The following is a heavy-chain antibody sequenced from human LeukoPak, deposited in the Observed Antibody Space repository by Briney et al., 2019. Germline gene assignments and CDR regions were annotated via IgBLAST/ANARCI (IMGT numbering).Heavy chain of an antibody. D-gene: IGHD4-11*01. CDR2: MSYDGSNK. V-gene: IGHV3-30*12. J-gene: IGHJ6*02. CDR1: GYTFTNYY. CDR3: ARDWSSKYPFYYGMDV. Sequence: RVSCKASGYTFTNYYMHWVRQAPGKGLEWMAVMSYDGSNKYYADSVKGRFTISRDNSKNTLYLQMNSLRAEDTAVYYCARDWSSKYPFYYGMDVWGQGTTVTVSS.